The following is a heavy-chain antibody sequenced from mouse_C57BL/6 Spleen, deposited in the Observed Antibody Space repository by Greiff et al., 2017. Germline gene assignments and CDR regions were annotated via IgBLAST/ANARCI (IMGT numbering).Heavy chain of an antibody. D-gene: IGHD1-1*01. CDR1: GYTFTSYW. CDR2: IHPNSGST. CDR3: AFITTLPNYFDY. Sequence: QVQLQQPGAELVKPGASVKLSCKASGYTFTSYWMNWVKQRPGQGLEWIGMIHPNSGSTNYNEKFKSKATLTVDKSSSTAYMQLSSLTSEDSAVYYCAFITTLPNYFDYWGQGTTLTFSS. V-gene: IGHV1-64*01. J-gene: IGHJ2*01.